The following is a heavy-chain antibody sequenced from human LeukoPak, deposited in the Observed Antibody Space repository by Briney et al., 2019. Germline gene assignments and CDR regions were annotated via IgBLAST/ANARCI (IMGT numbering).Heavy chain of an antibody. D-gene: IGHD3-16*01. CDR1: GFTFSSYW. V-gene: IGHV3-74*01. CDR2: INTDGSST. Sequence: GGPLRLPCAASGFTFSSYWMHWVRQAPGKGLVWVSHINTDGSSTSYADSVKGRFTISRDNAKNTLYLQMNSLRAEDTAVYYCARGGGGHSNGMDVWGQGTTVTVSS. CDR3: ARGGGGHSNGMDV. J-gene: IGHJ6*02.